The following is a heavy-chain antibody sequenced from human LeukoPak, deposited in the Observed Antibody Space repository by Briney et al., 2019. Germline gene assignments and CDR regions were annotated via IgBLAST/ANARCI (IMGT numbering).Heavy chain of an antibody. Sequence: QHGGSPRLSCAASGFTFSSYGMHWVRQAPGKGLVWVSRIKSDGSGTSYAESVKGRFTISRDNAKNTLYLQMNSLRAEDTAVYYCEAPELDYWGQGTLVTVSS. D-gene: IGHD1-14*01. CDR2: IKSDGSGT. J-gene: IGHJ4*02. CDR1: GFTFSSYG. CDR3: EAPELDY. V-gene: IGHV3-74*01.